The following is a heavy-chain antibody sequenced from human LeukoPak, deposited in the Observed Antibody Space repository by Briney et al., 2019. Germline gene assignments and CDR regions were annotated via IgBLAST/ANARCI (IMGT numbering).Heavy chain of an antibody. CDR1: GGSISSSSYY. Sequence: PSETLSLTCTVSGGSISSSSYYWGWIRQPPGKGLEWIGSIYYSGSTYYNPSLKSRVTISVDTSKYQFSLKLSSVTAADTAVYYCAGGDYGGNAFDIWGQGTMVTVSS. V-gene: IGHV4-39*01. CDR2: IYYSGST. CDR3: AGGDYGGNAFDI. D-gene: IGHD4-23*01. J-gene: IGHJ3*02.